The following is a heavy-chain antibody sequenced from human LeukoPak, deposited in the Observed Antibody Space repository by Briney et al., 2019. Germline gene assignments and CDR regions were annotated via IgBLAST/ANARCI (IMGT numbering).Heavy chain of an antibody. CDR3: ARGHTAVTRHFDF. J-gene: IGHJ4*02. D-gene: IGHD4-17*01. CDR2: VSSGSSAI. CDR1: GFTFTTYS. V-gene: IGHV3-21*01. Sequence: GGSLRLSCEASGFTFTTYSMTWVRQAPGKGLEWVSIVSSGSSAIFSADALKGRFTISRDDAKNLLYLDMNSLRAEDTAVYYCARGHTAVTRHFDFWGQGTLVTVSS.